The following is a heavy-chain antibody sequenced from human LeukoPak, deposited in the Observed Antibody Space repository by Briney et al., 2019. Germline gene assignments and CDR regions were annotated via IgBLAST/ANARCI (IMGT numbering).Heavy chain of an antibody. CDR3: ARGHTAVTRHFDF. J-gene: IGHJ4*02. D-gene: IGHD4-17*01. CDR2: VSSGSSAI. CDR1: GFTFTTYS. V-gene: IGHV3-21*01. Sequence: GGSLRLSCEASGFTFTTYSMTWVRQAPGKGLEWVSIVSSGSSAIFSADALKGRFTISRDDAKNLLYLDMNSLRAEDTAVYYCARGHTAVTRHFDFWGQGTLVTVSS.